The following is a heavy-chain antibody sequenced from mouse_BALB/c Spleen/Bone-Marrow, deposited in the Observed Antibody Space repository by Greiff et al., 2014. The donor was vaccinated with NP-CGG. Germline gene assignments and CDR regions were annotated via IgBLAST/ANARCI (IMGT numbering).Heavy chain of an antibody. V-gene: IGHV14-3*02. CDR3: TRPSFYYGSSYWYLDV. CDR2: IDPANGDT. Sequence: VQLQQSGSELVKPGASVKLSCAASGFNIKDTYMHWVKQRPEQGLEWIGRIDPANGDTKYDAKFQGKATITADTSSNTAYLQLSSLTSEDAAVYYCTRPSFYYGSSYWYLDVWGAGTSVTVSS. J-gene: IGHJ1*01. D-gene: IGHD1-1*01. CDR1: GFNIKDTY.